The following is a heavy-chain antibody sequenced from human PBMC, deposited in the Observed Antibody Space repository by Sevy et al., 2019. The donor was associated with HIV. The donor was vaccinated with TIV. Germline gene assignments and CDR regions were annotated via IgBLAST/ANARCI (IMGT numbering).Heavy chain of an antibody. CDR1: GGSISSGDYY. CDR3: ARAKGGVTPEYFQY. Sequence: SETLSLTCTVSGGSISSGDYYWSWIRQPPGKGLEWIGYISYSRSTYYNPSLKSRVTISVDTSKNQFSLKLSSVTAADTAVYYCARAKGGVTPEYFQYWGQGTLVTVSS. CDR2: ISYSRST. V-gene: IGHV4-30-4*01. D-gene: IGHD2-21*02. J-gene: IGHJ1*01.